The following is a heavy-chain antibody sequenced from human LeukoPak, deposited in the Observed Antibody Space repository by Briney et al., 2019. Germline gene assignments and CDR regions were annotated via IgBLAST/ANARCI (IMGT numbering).Heavy chain of an antibody. J-gene: IGHJ4*02. D-gene: IGHD4-23*01. CDR3: ARDLVVTSSFDY. V-gene: IGHV3-74*01. CDR1: GFTFSSYW. Sequence: GGSLRLSCAASGFTFSSYWMHWVRQAPGKGLVWVSRIISDGSSTSYADSVKGRFTISRDNAKNSLYLQMNSLRAEDTAVYYCARDLVVTSSFDYWGQGTLVTVSS. CDR2: IISDGSST.